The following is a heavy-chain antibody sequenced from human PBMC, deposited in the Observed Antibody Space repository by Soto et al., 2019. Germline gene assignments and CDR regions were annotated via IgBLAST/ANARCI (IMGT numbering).Heavy chain of an antibody. CDR2: ISAYNGNT. Sequence: ASVKVSCKASGYTFTSYGISWVRQAPGQGLEWMGWISAYNGNTNYAQKLQGRVTMTTDTSTSTAYMELRSLRSDDTAVYYCARETPYYDSSGYAFDIWGQGTMVTVSS. J-gene: IGHJ3*02. D-gene: IGHD3-22*01. V-gene: IGHV1-18*01. CDR3: ARETPYYDSSGYAFDI. CDR1: GYTFTSYG.